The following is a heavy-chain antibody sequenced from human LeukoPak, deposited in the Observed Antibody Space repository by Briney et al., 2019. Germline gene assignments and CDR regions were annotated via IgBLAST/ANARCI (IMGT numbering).Heavy chain of an antibody. Sequence: SETLSLTCAVYGGSFSVYYWSWIRQPPGKGREWIGEINHSGSTNYNPSLKSRVTISVDTSKNQFSLKLSSVTAADTAVYYCARGRYCSSTSCYDFQHWGQGTLVTVSS. V-gene: IGHV4-34*01. CDR2: INHSGST. CDR1: GGSFSVYY. D-gene: IGHD2-2*01. J-gene: IGHJ1*01. CDR3: ARGRYCSSTSCYDFQH.